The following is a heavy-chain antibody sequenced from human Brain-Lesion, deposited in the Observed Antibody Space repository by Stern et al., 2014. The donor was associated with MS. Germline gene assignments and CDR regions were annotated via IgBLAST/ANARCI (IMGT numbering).Heavy chain of an antibody. CDR1: GGSISSSTYY. V-gene: IGHV4-39*01. Sequence: QVQLQESGPGLVKPSATLSLTCTVSGGSISSSTYYWAWIRQPPGKGLEWIGNIYYSGITYYNPFPKSPVTISVDMSKNQFSLKLSSVTAADTAIYYCARHDSVPRPSQLYSARDRGPGYFDYWGQGTLVTVSS. CDR2: IYYSGIT. CDR3: ARHDSVPRPSQLYSARDRGPGYFDY. J-gene: IGHJ4*02. D-gene: IGHD1-26*01.